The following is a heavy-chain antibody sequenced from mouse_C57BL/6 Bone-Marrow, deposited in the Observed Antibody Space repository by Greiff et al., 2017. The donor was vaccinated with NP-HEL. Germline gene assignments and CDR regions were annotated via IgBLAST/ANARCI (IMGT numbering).Heavy chain of an antibody. V-gene: IGHV1-81*01. J-gene: IGHJ3*01. D-gene: IGHD2-2*01. CDR2: IYPRSGNT. Sequence: VKLVESGAELARPGASVKLSCKASGYTFTSYGISWVKQRTGQGLEWIGEIYPRSGNTYYNEKFKGKATLTADKSSSTAYMELRSLTSEDSAVYFCARRGYYGYDGEAYWGQGTLVTVSA. CDR3: ARRGYYGYDGEAY. CDR1: GYTFTSYG.